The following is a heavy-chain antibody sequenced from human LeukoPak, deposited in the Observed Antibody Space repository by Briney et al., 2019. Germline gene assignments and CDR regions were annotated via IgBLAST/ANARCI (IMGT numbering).Heavy chain of an antibody. CDR1: GFTFSNYW. D-gene: IGHD3-10*01. CDR3: ASMNSGSYPY. J-gene: IGHJ4*02. CDR2: IYSGGST. V-gene: IGHV3-53*01. Sequence: PTGGSLRLSCAASGFTFSNYWLSWVRQAPGKGLEWVSVIYSGGSTYYADSVKGRFTISRDNSKNTLYLQMNSLRAEDTAVYYCASMNSGSYPYWGQGTLVTVSS.